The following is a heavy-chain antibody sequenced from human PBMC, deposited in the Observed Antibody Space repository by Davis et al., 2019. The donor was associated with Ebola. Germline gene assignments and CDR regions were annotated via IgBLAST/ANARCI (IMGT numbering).Heavy chain of an antibody. D-gene: IGHD6-19*01. Sequence: ASSVPVSCQASGYTFTSYDINWVRQATRQGLEWMRWMNPNSGNTGYAQKFQGRVTMTRKTAISTAYMELSSLRSEDTAVYYCATFKQWLVQGAYYYGMDVWGQGTTVTVSS. J-gene: IGHJ6*02. CDR1: GYTFTSYD. V-gene: IGHV1-8*01. CDR3: ATFKQWLVQGAYYYGMDV. CDR2: MNPNSGNT.